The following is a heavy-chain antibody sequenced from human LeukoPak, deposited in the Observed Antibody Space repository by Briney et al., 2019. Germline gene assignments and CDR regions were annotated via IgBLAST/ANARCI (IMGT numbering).Heavy chain of an antibody. V-gene: IGHV4-34*01. Sequence: SETLSLTCAVYGGSFSGYYWSWIRQPPGKGLEWIGEINHSGSTNYNPSPKSRVTISVDTSKNQFSLKLSSMTAADTAVYYCAREKNYYDSSGYYSVVYYFDYWGQGTLVTVSS. CDR1: GGSFSGYY. D-gene: IGHD3-22*01. J-gene: IGHJ4*02. CDR2: INHSGST. CDR3: AREKNYYDSSGYYSVVYYFDY.